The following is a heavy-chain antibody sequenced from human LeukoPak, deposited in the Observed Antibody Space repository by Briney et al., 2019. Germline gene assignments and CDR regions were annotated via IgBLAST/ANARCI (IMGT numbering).Heavy chain of an antibody. CDR3: ARDHRSRYCSSTSCYKDAFDI. D-gene: IGHD2-2*01. CDR2: FYYSGST. V-gene: IGHV4-59*01. Sequence: SETLSLTCTVSGGSISSYYWLWIRQPPGKGLEWVGYFYYSGSTNYNPSLKSRVTISVDTSKNQFSLKLSSVTAADTAVYYCARDHRSRYCSSTSCYKDAFDIWGQGTMVTVSS. CDR1: GGSISSYY. J-gene: IGHJ3*02.